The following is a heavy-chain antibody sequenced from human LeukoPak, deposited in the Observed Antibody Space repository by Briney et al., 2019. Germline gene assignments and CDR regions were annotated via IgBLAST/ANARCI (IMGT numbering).Heavy chain of an antibody. CDR1: RYTFTSYY. CDR2: INPSGGST. J-gene: IGHJ4*02. Sequence: GASVKVSCKASRYTFTSYYMHWVRQAPGQGLEWMGIINPSGGSTSYAQKFQGRVTMTRDMSTSTVYMELSSLRSEDTAVYYCARVDYGGNSGYYFDYWGQGTLVTVSS. CDR3: ARVDYGGNSGYYFDY. V-gene: IGHV1-46*01. D-gene: IGHD4-23*01.